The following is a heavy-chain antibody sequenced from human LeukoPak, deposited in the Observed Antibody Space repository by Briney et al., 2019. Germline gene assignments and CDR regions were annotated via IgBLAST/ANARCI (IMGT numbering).Heavy chain of an antibody. CDR1: GFTFSSYW. J-gene: IGHJ4*02. CDR3: ARGSFYYYDSSGYSTVYYFDY. D-gene: IGHD3-22*01. Sequence: GGSLRLSCAASGFTFSSYWMSWVRQAPGKGLEWVANIKQDGSEKYYVDSVKGRFTISRDNAKNTLYLQMNSLRAEDSAVYYCARGSFYYYDSSGYSTVYYFDYWGQGTLVTLSS. CDR2: IKQDGSEK. V-gene: IGHV3-7*02.